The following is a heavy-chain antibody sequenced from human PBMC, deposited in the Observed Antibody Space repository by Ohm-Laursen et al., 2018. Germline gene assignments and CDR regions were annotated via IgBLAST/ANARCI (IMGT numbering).Heavy chain of an antibody. CDR1: GYTFTGYY. CDR3: ARVLWRAVAANGPLGY. Sequence: AASVKVSCKASGYTFTGYYMHWVRQAPGQGLEWMGWINPNSGGTNYAQKFQGRVTMTRDTSISTAYMELSRLRSDDTAVYYCARVLWRAVAANGPLGYWGQGTLVTVSS. V-gene: IGHV1-2*02. D-gene: IGHD6-19*01. CDR2: INPNSGGT. J-gene: IGHJ4*02.